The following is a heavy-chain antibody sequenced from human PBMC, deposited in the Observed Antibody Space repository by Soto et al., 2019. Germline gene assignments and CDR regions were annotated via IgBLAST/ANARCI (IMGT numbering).Heavy chain of an antibody. Sequence: GGSLRLSCAASGFSVRSSQMSWVRQAPGKGLEWVSVIFSDGTTHYGVSVKGRFTISRDSARNTLYLQMNGLRVDDTAVYYCARMVRGVISVDGMDVWGQGTTVTVSS. J-gene: IGHJ6*02. CDR2: IFSDGTT. D-gene: IGHD3-10*01. V-gene: IGHV3-53*01. CDR3: ARMVRGVISVDGMDV. CDR1: GFSVRSSQ.